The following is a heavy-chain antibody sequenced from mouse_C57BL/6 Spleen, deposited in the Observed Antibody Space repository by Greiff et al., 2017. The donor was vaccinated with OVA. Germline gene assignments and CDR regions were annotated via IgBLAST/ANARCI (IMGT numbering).Heavy chain of an antibody. Sequence: EVKLEESGGGLVKPGGSLKLSCAASGFTFSSYTMSWVRQTPEKRLEWVATISGGGGNTYYPDSVKGRFTISRDNAKNTLYLQMSSLRSEDTALYYCAREVVAPFDYWGQGTTLTVSS. V-gene: IGHV5-9*01. CDR2: ISGGGGNT. CDR3: AREVVAPFDY. J-gene: IGHJ2*01. CDR1: GFTFSSYT. D-gene: IGHD1-1*01.